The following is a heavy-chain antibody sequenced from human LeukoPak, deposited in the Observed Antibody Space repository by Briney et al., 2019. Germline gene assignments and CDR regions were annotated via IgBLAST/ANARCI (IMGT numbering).Heavy chain of an antibody. J-gene: IGHJ4*02. Sequence: GGSLRLSCAASGFTFDDYAMHWVQQAPGKGLEWVSGISWNSGSIGYADSVKGRFTISRDNAKNSLYLQMNSLRAEDTALYYCAKVDYGDTGYFDYWGQGTLVTVSS. CDR3: AKVDYGDTGYFDY. D-gene: IGHD4-17*01. CDR1: GFTFDDYA. V-gene: IGHV3-9*01. CDR2: ISWNSGSI.